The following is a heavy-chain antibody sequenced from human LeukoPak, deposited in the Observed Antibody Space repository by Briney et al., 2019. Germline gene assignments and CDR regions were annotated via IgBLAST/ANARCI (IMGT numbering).Heavy chain of an antibody. CDR3: ARDPGGLLWFGELLLRSTHDYYYGMEV. D-gene: IGHD3-10*01. CDR1: RYTYTSYV. V-gene: IGHV1-3*01. J-gene: IGHJ6*01. Sequence: GASVKVSCKASRYTYTSYVMHWVRQPPGQRLEGMGWINAGNGNTKNSQKLQGRVTITLDTYASTAYMALSRLRSVDTAVYYCARDPGGLLWFGELLLRSTHDYYYGMEVWGKGNTVTVSS. CDR2: INAGNGNT.